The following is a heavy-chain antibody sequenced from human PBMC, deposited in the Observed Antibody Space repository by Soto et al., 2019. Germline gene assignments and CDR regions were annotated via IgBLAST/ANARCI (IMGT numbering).Heavy chain of an antibody. D-gene: IGHD1-26*01. Sequence: SLRLSCAASGFTFSSYGMHWVRQAPGKGLEWVAVIWYDGSNKYYADSVKGRFTISRDNSKNTLYLQMNSLRAEDTAVYYCARGLVGASTYFDYWGQGTLVTVSS. CDR3: ARGLVGASTYFDY. V-gene: IGHV3-33*01. CDR2: IWYDGSNK. J-gene: IGHJ4*02. CDR1: GFTFSSYG.